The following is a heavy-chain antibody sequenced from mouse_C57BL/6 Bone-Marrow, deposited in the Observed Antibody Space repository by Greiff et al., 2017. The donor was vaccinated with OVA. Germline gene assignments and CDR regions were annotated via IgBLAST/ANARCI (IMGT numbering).Heavy chain of an antibody. CDR2: IHPNSGST. D-gene: IGHD2-10*01. V-gene: IGHV1-64*01. Sequence: VQLQQPGAELVKPGASVKLSCKASGYTFTSYWMHWVKQRPGQGLEWIGMIHPNSGSTNYNEKFKSKATLTVDKSSSTAYMQLSSLTSEDSAVYYCARCSYLFYWYCDVWGTGTTVTVSS. CDR1: GYTFTSYW. CDR3: ARCSYLFYWYCDV. J-gene: IGHJ1*03.